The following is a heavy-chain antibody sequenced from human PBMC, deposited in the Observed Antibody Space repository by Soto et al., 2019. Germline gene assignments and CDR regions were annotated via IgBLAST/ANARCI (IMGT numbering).Heavy chain of an antibody. CDR3: AREEGYCSSTSCYSAYGMDV. Sequence: GGSLRLCCAASGFTFSSYWMSWVRQAPGKGLEWVANIKQDGSEKYYVDSVKGRFTISRDNAKNSLYLQMNSLRAEDTAVYYCAREEGYCSSTSCYSAYGMDVWGQGTTVTVSS. CDR1: GFTFSSYW. CDR2: IKQDGSEK. D-gene: IGHD2-2*02. V-gene: IGHV3-7*03. J-gene: IGHJ6*02.